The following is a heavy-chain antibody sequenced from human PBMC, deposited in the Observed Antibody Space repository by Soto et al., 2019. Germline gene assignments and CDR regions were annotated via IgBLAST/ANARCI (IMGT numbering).Heavy chain of an antibody. CDR3: ARVSADSYYFDY. D-gene: IGHD6-13*01. Sequence: SETLSLTCTVSGGSISSGGYYWSWIRQHPGKGLEWIGYIYYSGSTYYNPSLKSRVTISVDTSKNQFSLKLSSVTAADTAVYYCARVSADSYYFDYWGQGTLVTVSS. J-gene: IGHJ4*02. CDR2: IYYSGST. CDR1: GGSISSGGYY. V-gene: IGHV4-31*03.